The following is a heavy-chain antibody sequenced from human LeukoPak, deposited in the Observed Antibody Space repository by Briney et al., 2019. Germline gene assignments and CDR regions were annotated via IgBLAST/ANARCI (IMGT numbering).Heavy chain of an antibody. D-gene: IGHD2-2*01. CDR3: ARNYNPAYQLLSPAFDY. J-gene: IGHJ4*02. CDR2: INHSGST. V-gene: IGHV4-34*01. Sequence: SETLSLTCAVYGGSFSGYYWSWIRQPPGKGLEWNGEINHSGSTNYNPSLKSRVTISVDRSKNQFSLKLSSVTAADTAVYYCARNYNPAYQLLSPAFDYWGQGTLVTVSS. CDR1: GGSFSGYY.